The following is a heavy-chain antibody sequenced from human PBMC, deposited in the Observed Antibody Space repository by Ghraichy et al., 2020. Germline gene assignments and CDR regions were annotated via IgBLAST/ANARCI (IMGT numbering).Heavy chain of an antibody. CDR3: ARGHHDVDIVATIMDY. J-gene: IGHJ4*02. D-gene: IGHD5-12*01. CDR1: GGSFSGYY. Sequence: SETLSLTCAVYGGSFSGYYCSWIRQPPGKGLEWIGEINHSGSTNYNPSLKSRVTISVDTSKNQFSLKLSSVTAADTAVYYCARGHHDVDIVATIMDYWGQGTLVTVSS. CDR2: INHSGST. V-gene: IGHV4-34*01.